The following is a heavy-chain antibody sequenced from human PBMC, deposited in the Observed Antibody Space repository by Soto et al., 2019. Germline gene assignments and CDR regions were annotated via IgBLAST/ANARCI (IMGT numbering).Heavy chain of an antibody. J-gene: IGHJ4*02. CDR3: AKGTGYSSGWYSRLFDY. CDR2: ISYDGSNK. Sequence: QVQLVESGGGVVQPGRSLRLSCAASGFTFSSYGMHWVRQAPGKGLEWVAVISYDGSNKYYADSVKGRFTISRDNSKNTLYLQMNSLRAEDTAVYYCAKGTGYSSGWYSRLFDYWGQGTLVTVSS. V-gene: IGHV3-30*18. CDR1: GFTFSSYG. D-gene: IGHD6-19*01.